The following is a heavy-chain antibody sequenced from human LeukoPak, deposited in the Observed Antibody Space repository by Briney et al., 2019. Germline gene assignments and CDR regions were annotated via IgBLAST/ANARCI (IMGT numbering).Heavy chain of an antibody. CDR2: IKQDGSEK. CDR1: GFTPSSYW. V-gene: IGHV3-7*01. CDR3: AREIRWELLGGDY. Sequence: GGSLRLSCAASGFTPSSYWMSWVRQAPGKGLEWVANIKQDGSEKYYVDSVKGRFTISRDNAKNSLYLQMNSLRAEDTAVYYCAREIRWELLGGDYWGQGTLVTVSS. D-gene: IGHD1-26*01. J-gene: IGHJ4*02.